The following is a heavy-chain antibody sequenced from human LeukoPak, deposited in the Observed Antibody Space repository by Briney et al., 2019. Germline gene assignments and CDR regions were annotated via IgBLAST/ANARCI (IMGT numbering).Heavy chain of an antibody. CDR2: IGESGGST. CDR1: GFAFSSYG. CDR3: ARGAFYDY. Sequence: GGSLRLSCAASGFAFSSYGMSWVRQAPGKGLEWVATIGESGGSTYYADSVKGRFTISRDNSKNTLYLQMNSLRAEDTALYFCARGAFYDYWGQGTLVTISS. D-gene: IGHD2/OR15-2a*01. J-gene: IGHJ4*02. V-gene: IGHV3-23*01.